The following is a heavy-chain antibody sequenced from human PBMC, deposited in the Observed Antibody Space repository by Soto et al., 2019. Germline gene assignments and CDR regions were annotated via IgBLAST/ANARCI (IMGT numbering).Heavy chain of an antibody. V-gene: IGHV5-10-1*01. J-gene: IGHJ6*02. D-gene: IGHD3-10*01. CDR3: ARLYGSGLNYYYYYGMDV. CDR1: GYSFTSYW. Sequence: GESLKISCKGSGYSFTSYWISWVRQMPGKGLEWMGRIDPSDSYTNYSPSFQGHVTISADKSISTAYLQWSSLKASDTAMYYCARLYGSGLNYYYYYGMDVWGQGTTVTVSS. CDR2: IDPSDSYT.